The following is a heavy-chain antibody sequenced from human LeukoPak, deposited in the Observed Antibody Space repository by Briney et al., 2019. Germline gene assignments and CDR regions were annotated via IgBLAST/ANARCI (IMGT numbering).Heavy chain of an antibody. Sequence: GGSLRLSCATSGFSFSNYAMHWLRQAPGKGLEWVTVISYDGNNKYYADSVKGRFTISRDKSKNSLSVQMNSLSAEDTAVYHCTRDRGAYNLYDYWGQGTLVTVSS. CDR3: TRDRGAYNLYDY. J-gene: IGHJ4*02. V-gene: IGHV3-30*04. D-gene: IGHD1-1*01. CDR1: GFSFSNYA. CDR2: ISYDGNNK.